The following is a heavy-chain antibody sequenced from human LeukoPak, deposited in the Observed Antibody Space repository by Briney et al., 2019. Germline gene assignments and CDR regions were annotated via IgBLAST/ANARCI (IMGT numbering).Heavy chain of an antibody. D-gene: IGHD2-15*01. CDR3: AREGDCSGGSCYWETDY. CDR1: VYTFTSYG. J-gene: IGHJ4*02. CDR2: ISAYNGNT. V-gene: IGHV1-18*01. Sequence: ASVNVSFKASVYTFTSYGISWVRQAPGQGLEWMGWISAYNGNTNYAQKLQGRVTMTTDTSTSTAYMELRSLRSDDTAVYYCAREGDCSGGSCYWETDYWGQGTLVTVSS.